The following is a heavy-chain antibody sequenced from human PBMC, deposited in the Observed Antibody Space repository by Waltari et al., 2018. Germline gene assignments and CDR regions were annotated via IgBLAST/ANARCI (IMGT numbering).Heavy chain of an antibody. D-gene: IGHD3-10*01. CDR2: IYTSGST. V-gene: IGHV4-4*07. CDR1: GGSISSYY. J-gene: IGHJ5*02. Sequence: QVQLQESGPGLVKPSETLSLTCTVAGGSISSYYWSWLRQPAGQGLEWIGRIYTSGSTNYTPSLKSRVTMSVDTSKNQFSLKLSSVTAADTAVYYCARGGSLLWFGEFKYNWFDPWGQGTLVTVSS. CDR3: ARGGSLLWFGEFKYNWFDP.